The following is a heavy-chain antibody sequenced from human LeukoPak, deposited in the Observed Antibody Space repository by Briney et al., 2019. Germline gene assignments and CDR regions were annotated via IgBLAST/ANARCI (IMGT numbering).Heavy chain of an antibody. J-gene: IGHJ5*02. D-gene: IGHD6-13*01. V-gene: IGHV1-8*01. CDR2: MNPNSGDT. CDR1: GYTFTSYD. Sequence: GASVKVSCKASGYTFTSYDINWVRQATGQGLEWMGWMNPNSGDTGYAQKFQGRVTMTRNTSISTAYMELSSLRSEDTAVYYCARAKQQLDNWFDPWGQGTLVTVSS. CDR3: ARAKQQLDNWFDP.